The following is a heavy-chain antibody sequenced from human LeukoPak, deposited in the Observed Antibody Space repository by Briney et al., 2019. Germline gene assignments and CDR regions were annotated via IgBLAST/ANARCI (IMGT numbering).Heavy chain of an antibody. V-gene: IGHV3-21*01. D-gene: IGHD2-2*01. CDR1: GFTFSSYS. Sequence: GGSLRLSFAASGFTFSSYSMNWVRQAPGKGLEWVSSISSSSSYIYYADSVKGRFTISRDNAKNSLYLQMNSLRAEDTAVYYCARGDRCSSTSCYFDYWGQGTLVTVSS. CDR2: ISSSSSYI. J-gene: IGHJ4*02. CDR3: ARGDRCSSTSCYFDY.